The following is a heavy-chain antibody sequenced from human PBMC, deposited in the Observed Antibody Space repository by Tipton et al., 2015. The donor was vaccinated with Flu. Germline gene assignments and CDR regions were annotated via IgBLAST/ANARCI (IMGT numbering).Heavy chain of an antibody. J-gene: IGHJ4*02. Sequence: TLSLTCTVSGGSLSSYYWSWIRQPAGKGLEWIGRIYTSGNTNYNPSLKSRLTMSVDASKKQFSLKLRSVTVADTAVYYCAKEPPGYWGQGTLVTVSS. CDR3: AKEPPGY. CDR1: GGSLSSYY. V-gene: IGHV4-4*07. CDR2: IYTSGNT.